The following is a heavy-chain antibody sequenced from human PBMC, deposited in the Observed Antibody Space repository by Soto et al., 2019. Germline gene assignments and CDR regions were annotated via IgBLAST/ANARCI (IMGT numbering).Heavy chain of an antibody. D-gene: IGHD3-3*01. CDR1: GFTFSSYS. CDR2: ISSSSSTI. V-gene: IGHV3-48*01. CDR3: ASLEGRFANYYYKDV. Sequence: GGSLRLSCAASGFTFSSYSMNWVRQAPGKGLEWVSYISSSSSTIYYADSVKGRFTISRDNAKNSLYLQMNSLRAEDTAVYYCASLEGRFANYYYKDVWGKGTTVTVSS. J-gene: IGHJ6*03.